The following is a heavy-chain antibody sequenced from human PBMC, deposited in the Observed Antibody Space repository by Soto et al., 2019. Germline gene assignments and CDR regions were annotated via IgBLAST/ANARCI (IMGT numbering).Heavy chain of an antibody. Sequence: KGLMWVSRINRDGSSTSYADSVKGRFTISRDNAENTLYLQMHSLRAEDTAVYYCAFFFFKAEEGIRDVRSVSAFLLNRSSDL. V-gene: IGHV3-74*01. CDR3: AFFFFKAEEGIRDVRSVSAFLLNRSSDL. CDR2: INRDGSST. D-gene: IGHD3-10*02. J-gene: IGHJ2*01.